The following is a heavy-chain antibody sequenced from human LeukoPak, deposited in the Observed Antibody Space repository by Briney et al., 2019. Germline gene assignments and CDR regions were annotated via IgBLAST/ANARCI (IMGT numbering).Heavy chain of an antibody. CDR3: ARGLRPYFYYYMEV. CDR2: ISSSSSYI. V-gene: IGHV3-21*01. D-gene: IGHD2/OR15-2a*01. Sequence: GGSLRLSCAASGFTFSSYSMNRVRQAPGKGLEWVSSISSSSSYIYYADSVRGRFTISRDNARNSLYLQMNSLRAEDTAVYYLARGLRPYFYYYMEVWGKGTTVTVSS. CDR1: GFTFSSYS. J-gene: IGHJ6*03.